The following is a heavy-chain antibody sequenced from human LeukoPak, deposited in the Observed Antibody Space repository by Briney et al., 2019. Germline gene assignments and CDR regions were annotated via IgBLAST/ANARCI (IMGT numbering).Heavy chain of an antibody. V-gene: IGHV1-18*01. Sequence: ASVKVSCKASGYTFSNYAINWVRQAPGQGLEWMGWISTYNGNTNYAQKLQDRVTMTTDTSTSTAYMELRSLRSDDTAVYYCARGSPPRRNYDSRGYYSYYFDYWGQGTLVTVSS. CDR2: ISTYNGNT. CDR3: ARGSPPRRNYDSRGYYSYYFDY. D-gene: IGHD3-22*01. J-gene: IGHJ4*02. CDR1: GYTFSNYA.